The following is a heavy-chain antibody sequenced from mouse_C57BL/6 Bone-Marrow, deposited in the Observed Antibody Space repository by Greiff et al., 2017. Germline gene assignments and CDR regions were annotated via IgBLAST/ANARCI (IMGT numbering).Heavy chain of an antibody. D-gene: IGHD2-3*01. V-gene: IGHV5-16*01. CDR1: GFTFSNYY. Sequence: EVQLVESVGGLVQPGSSMQLSCTASGFTFSNYYMAWVRQVPEQGLEWVANINYDGSSTYYLDSLKSRFLISRDNASTILYLQMSRLKSEYTATYYCARDEGEGYYPPGFAYWGQGTLVTVSA. CDR3: ARDEGEGYYPPGFAY. J-gene: IGHJ3*01. CDR2: INYDGSST.